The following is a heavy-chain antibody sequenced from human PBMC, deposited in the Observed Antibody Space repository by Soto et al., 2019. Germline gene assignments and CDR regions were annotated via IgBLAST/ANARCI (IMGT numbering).Heavy chain of an antibody. CDR2: VYCWGRS. CDR1: GGSLSNSNHY. CDR3: VSQRTSVLSPAYFDQ. Sequence: PSETLSRTCTASGGSLSNSNHYWRRVPQSSGKGLEWIVSVYCWGRSYSKSSVKSRVTMSVDTSKNQFSLKLRSVTPSDTAVYYGVSQRTSVLSPAYFDQWGSGALVTVS. J-gene: IGHJ4*02. V-gene: IGHV4-39*01. D-gene: IGHD2-8*01.